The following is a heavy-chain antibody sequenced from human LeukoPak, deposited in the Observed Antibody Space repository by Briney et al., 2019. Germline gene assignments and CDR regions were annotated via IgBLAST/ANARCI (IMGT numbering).Heavy chain of an antibody. CDR2: MNEYSTTI. CDR1: GFPFNSFW. D-gene: IGHD1-14*01. J-gene: IGHJ4*02. V-gene: IGHV3-74*01. Sequence: GGSLRLSRAASGFPFNSFWMHWVRHAPGKGLVWVSDMNEYSTTIRYADSVKGRFTISRDNAKSILYLQMNNLRAEDTAMYFCARGGVNPVDHWGQGTLVTVSS. CDR3: ARGGVNPVDH.